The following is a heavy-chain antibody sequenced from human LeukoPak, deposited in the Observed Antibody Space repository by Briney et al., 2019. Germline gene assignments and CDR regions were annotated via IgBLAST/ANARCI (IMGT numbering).Heavy chain of an antibody. V-gene: IGHV1-69*13. CDR1: GGTFSSYA. Sequence: GASVKVSCKASGGTFSSYAISWVRQAPGQGLEWMGGIIPIFGTANYAQKFQGRVTITADESTSTAYMELSSLRSEDTAVYYCASLGRRYFDWLLDYWGQGTLVTVSS. D-gene: IGHD3-9*01. J-gene: IGHJ4*02. CDR3: ASLGRRYFDWLLDY. CDR2: IIPIFGTA.